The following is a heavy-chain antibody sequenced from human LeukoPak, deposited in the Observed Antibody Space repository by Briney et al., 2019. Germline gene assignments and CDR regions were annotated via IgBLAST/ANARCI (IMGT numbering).Heavy chain of an antibody. CDR2: INHSGST. V-gene: IGHV4-34*01. CDR1: GGSFSVYY. D-gene: IGHD1-26*01. J-gene: IGHJ5*02. CDR3: ARAYSGSYRRTNWFDP. Sequence: SETLSLTCAVYGGSFSVYYWSWIRQPPGKGLEWIGEINHSGSTNYNPSLKSRVTISVDTYKNQFSLKLSSVTAADTAVYYCARAYSGSYRRTNWFDPWGQGTLVTVSS.